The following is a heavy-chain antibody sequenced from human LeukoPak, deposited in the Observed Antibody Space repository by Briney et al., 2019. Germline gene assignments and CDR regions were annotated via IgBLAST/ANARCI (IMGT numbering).Heavy chain of an antibody. CDR1: GYTFTSYG. CDR3: ARRIAEIFTSYYFDY. D-gene: IGHD3-9*01. Sequence: GSVKDSCKGSGYTFTSYGTGWGREAPGQGVERMGWISVYNGKTNYAQKFQGRVTMTTDTSTSTAYMELRSLRSDDTAVYYCARRIAEIFTSYYFDYWGQGTLVTVSS. V-gene: IGHV1-18*01. J-gene: IGHJ4*02. CDR2: ISVYNGKT.